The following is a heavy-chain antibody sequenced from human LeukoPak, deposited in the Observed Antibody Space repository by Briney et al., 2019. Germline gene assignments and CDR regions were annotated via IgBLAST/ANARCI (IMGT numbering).Heavy chain of an antibody. Sequence: SETLSLTCTVSGVSISSSNSYWGWIRQPPGKGLEWIGSMYHGGRTYYNSSLNSRATISLDTSKNQFSLRLSSVTAADTAVYYCAREGYWHPVDYWGQGTLVTLSS. V-gene: IGHV4-39*07. D-gene: IGHD2-15*01. CDR1: GVSISSSNSY. CDR3: AREGYWHPVDY. J-gene: IGHJ4*02. CDR2: MYHGGRT.